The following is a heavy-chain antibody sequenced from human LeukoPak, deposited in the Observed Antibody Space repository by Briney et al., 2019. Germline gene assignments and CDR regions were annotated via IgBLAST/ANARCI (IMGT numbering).Heavy chain of an antibody. V-gene: IGHV3-30-3*01. CDR2: ISYDGSNK. CDR1: GFTFSSYA. CDR3: ARSLSTYGFDY. D-gene: IGHD4-17*01. J-gene: IGHJ4*02. Sequence: GGSLRLSCAASGFTFSSYAMHWVRQAPGKGLEWVAVISYDGSNKYYADSVKGRFTISRDNSKNTLYLQMNSLRAEDTAVYYCARSLSTYGFDYWGQGTLVTVSS.